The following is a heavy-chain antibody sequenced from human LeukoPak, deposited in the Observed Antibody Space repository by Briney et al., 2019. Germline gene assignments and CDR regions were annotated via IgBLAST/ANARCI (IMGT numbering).Heavy chain of an antibody. CDR1: GGSFSTYY. CDR2: IYYTGTT. CDR3: ARVRTMIVVVSPRAYGMDV. D-gene: IGHD3-22*01. V-gene: IGHV4-59*12. Sequence: KPSETLSLTCAVSGGSFSTYYWSWIRQPPGKGLEWIGFIYYTGTTNYNPSLKSRVTISVDTSKNQFSLKLSSVTAADTAAYYCARVRTMIVVVSPRAYGMDVWGQGTTVTVSS. J-gene: IGHJ6*02.